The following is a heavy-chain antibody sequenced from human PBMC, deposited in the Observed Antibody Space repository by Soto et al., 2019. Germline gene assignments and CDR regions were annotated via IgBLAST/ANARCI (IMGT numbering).Heavy chain of an antibody. V-gene: IGHV4-39*01. J-gene: IGHJ6*03. CDR3: ARLYCSGGSCYSEMVYYYMDV. Sequence: SETLSLTCTVSGGSISSSSYYWGWIRQPPGKGLKWIGSIYYSGSTYYNPSLKSRVTISVDTSKNQFSLKLSSVTAADTAVYYCARLYCSGGSCYSEMVYYYMDVWGKGTTVTVSS. CDR1: GGSISSSSYY. CDR2: IYYSGST. D-gene: IGHD2-15*01.